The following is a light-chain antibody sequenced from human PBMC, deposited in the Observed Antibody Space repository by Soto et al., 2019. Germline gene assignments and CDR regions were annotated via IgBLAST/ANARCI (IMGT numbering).Light chain of an antibody. J-gene: IGKJ1*01. V-gene: IGKV3-20*01. Sequence: VFTQSAGALSLSPGERATLSCRVSQSVSSSYLVWYQQKPGQVPRLLIYGPSTRATGIPDRFSGSGSGTEFTLTISSLQPDDFATYYCQQYNSYPETFGQVTKVDI. CDR2: GPS. CDR1: QSVSSSY. CDR3: QQYNSYPET.